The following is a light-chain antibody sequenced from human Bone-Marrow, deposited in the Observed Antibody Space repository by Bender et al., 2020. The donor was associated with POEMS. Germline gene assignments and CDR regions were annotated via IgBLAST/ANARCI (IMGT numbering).Light chain of an antibody. CDR3: SSYRSSATPWV. Sequence: QSALTQPPSVSGSPGQSVTFSCTGTTSDVGSYDRVSWYQQTPGTAPKLMIYEVSNRPSGVPDRFSGSKSGNTASLTITGLQVEDEADYYCSSYRSSATPWVFGGGTKLTVL. CDR1: TSDVGSYDR. CDR2: EVS. V-gene: IGLV2-18*02. J-gene: IGLJ3*02.